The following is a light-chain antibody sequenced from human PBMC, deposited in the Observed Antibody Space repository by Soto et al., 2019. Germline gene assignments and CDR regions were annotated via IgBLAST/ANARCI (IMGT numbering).Light chain of an antibody. Sequence: DIVMTQSPLSLPVTPGEPASISCRSSQSLLHSNGYNYLDWYLQKPGQSPQLLIYLGSNRASEVPDRFSGSGSGTDFTLKISRVEAEDVGVYYCMQALQTGGTFGQGTKLEIK. CDR3: MQALQTGGT. CDR1: QSLLHSNGYNY. V-gene: IGKV2-28*01. CDR2: LGS. J-gene: IGKJ2*02.